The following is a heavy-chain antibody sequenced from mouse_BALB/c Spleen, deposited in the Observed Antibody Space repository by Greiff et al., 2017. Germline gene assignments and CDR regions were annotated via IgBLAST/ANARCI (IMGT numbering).Heavy chain of an antibody. V-gene: IGHV5-6-4*01. D-gene: IGHD1-2*01. J-gene: IGHJ2*01. CDR2: ISSGGSYT. CDR3: TRERPFDY. Sequence: DVMLVESGGGLVKPGGSLKLSCAASGFTFSSYTMSWVRQTPEKRLEWVATISSGGSYTYYPDSVKGRFTISRDNAKNTLYLQMSSLKSEDTAMYYCTRERPFDYWGQGTTLTVSS. CDR1: GFTFSSYT.